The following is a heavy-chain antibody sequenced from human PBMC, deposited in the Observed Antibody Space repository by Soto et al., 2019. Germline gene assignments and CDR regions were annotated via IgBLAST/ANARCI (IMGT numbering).Heavy chain of an antibody. V-gene: IGHV3-21*01. CDR2: ISGGGSYI. D-gene: IGHD2-2*01. CDR3: ARDSDCHSTSCFFPPHV. CDR1: GFTFSDEN. J-gene: IGHJ6*02. Sequence: GGSLRLSCSGSGFTFSDENMSWVRQVPGKGLEWVSGISGGGSYIFYADCVQGRFSISRDNAKNSLFLEMNSLRVEDTAVYYCARDSDCHSTSCFFPPHVWGQGTTVTVSS.